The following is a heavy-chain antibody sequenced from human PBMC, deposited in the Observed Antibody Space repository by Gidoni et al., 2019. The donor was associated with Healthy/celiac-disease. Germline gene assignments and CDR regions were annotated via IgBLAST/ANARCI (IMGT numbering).Heavy chain of an antibody. J-gene: IGHJ4*02. Sequence: EVQLVESGGGLVQPGRSLRLSCAASGFTFDDYAMHWVRQAPGKGLEWVSGISWNSGSIGYADSVKGRFTISRDNAKNSLYLQMNSLRAEDTALYDCAKGGVVVPAASDYWGQGTLVTVSS. CDR2: ISWNSGSI. D-gene: IGHD2-2*01. V-gene: IGHV3-9*01. CDR1: GFTFDDYA. CDR3: AKGGVVVPAASDY.